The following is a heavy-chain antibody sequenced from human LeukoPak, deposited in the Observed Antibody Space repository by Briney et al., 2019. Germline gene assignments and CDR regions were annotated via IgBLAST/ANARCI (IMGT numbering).Heavy chain of an antibody. CDR1: GYTFTDYY. J-gene: IGHJ4*02. V-gene: IGHV1-2*02. Sequence: ASVKVSCKASGYTFTDYYMHWVRQAPGQGLEWVGWINPNSGDTKYAKRFQGRVTMTRDTSISAAYMELTRLTSDGTAVYYCARDGDLDWLPSGFWGQGTLVTVSS. CDR3: ARDGDLDWLPSGF. D-gene: IGHD3-9*01. CDR2: INPNSGDT.